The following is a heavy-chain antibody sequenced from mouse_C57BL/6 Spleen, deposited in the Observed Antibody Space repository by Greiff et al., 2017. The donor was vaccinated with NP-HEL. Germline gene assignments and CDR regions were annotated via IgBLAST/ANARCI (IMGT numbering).Heavy chain of an antibody. CDR3: TREGRPYDSFAY. CDR1: GYTFTDYE. D-gene: IGHD2-4*01. Sequence: QVQLQQSGAELVRPGASVTLSCKASGYTFTDYEMHWVKQTPVHGLEWIGAIDPETGGTAYNQKFKGKAILTADKSSSTAYMELRSLTSEDSAVYYCTREGRPYDSFAYGGQGTLVTVSA. J-gene: IGHJ3*01. CDR2: IDPETGGT. V-gene: IGHV1-15*01.